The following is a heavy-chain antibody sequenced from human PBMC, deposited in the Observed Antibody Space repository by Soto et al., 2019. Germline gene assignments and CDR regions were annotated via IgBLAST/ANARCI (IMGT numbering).Heavy chain of an antibody. CDR2: IIPIFGTA. CDR1: GGTFSSYA. Sequence: QVQLVQSGAEVKKPGSSVKVSCKASGGTFSSYAISWVRQAPGQGREWMGGIIPIFGTANYAQKFQGRVTITTDESTGTGYMEPSILGSENRAVYYCARSREPAAVTWGHWGQGTLVTVSS. CDR3: ARSREPAAVTWGH. J-gene: IGHJ1*01. D-gene: IGHD2-2*01. V-gene: IGHV1-69*05.